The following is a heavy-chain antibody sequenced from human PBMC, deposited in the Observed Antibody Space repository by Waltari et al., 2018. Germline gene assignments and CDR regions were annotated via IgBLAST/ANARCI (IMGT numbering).Heavy chain of an antibody. J-gene: IGHJ4*02. CDR1: GYSISSGYY. D-gene: IGHD4-17*01. CDR3: ARHRGDDGDFPPFDY. V-gene: IGHV4-38-2*01. CDR2: IYHSGST. Sequence: QVQLQESGPGLVKPSETLSLTCAVSGYSISSGYYWGWIRQPPGKGLEWIGSIYHSGSTYYNPSLKSRVTISVDTSKNQFSLKLSSVTAAYTAVYYCARHRGDDGDFPPFDYWGQGTLVTVSS.